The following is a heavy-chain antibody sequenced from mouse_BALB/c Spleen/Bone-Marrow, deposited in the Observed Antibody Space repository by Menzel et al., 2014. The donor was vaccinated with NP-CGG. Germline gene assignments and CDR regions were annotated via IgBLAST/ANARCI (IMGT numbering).Heavy chain of an antibody. J-gene: IGHJ3*01. V-gene: IGHV1S127*01. CDR2: IDPSDNYT. CDR3: TNLGTY. Sequence: QVQLQQSGAELVKPGASVKMSCMASGYTFTSYWMHWVKQRPGQGLEWIGAIDPSDNYTHYNQEFKSKATLTVDTSSSTVYMQLSSLTSEDSAVCYCTNLGTYWGQGTLVTVSA. D-gene: IGHD2-14*01. CDR1: GYTFTSYW.